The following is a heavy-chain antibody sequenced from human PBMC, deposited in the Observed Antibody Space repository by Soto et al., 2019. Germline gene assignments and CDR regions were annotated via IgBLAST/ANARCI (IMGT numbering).Heavy chain of an antibody. J-gene: IGHJ4*02. V-gene: IGHV3-23*01. CDR1: GDSISSSRYY. D-gene: IGHD2-21*02. CDR3: AKTSVVTAVFDY. CDR2: ISGSGGST. Sequence: ETLSLTCTVSGDSISSSRYYWGWVRQPPGKGLEWVSAISGSGGSTYYADSVKGRFTISRDNSKNTLYLQMNSLRAEDTAVYYCAKTSVVTAVFDYWGQGTLVTVSS.